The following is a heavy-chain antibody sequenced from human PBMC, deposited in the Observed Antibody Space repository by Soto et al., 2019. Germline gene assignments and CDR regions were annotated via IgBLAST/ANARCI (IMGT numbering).Heavy chain of an antibody. CDR3: AKGSNYGIVYYGMDV. Sequence: PGGSLRLSCAASGFTFSSYGMHWVRQAPGKGLEWVAVISYDGSNKYYADSVKGRFTISRDNSKNTLYLQMNSLRAEDTAVYYCAKGSNYGIVYYGMDVWGQGTTVTVSS. CDR2: ISYDGSNK. V-gene: IGHV3-30*18. J-gene: IGHJ6*02. D-gene: IGHD4-4*01. CDR1: GFTFSSYG.